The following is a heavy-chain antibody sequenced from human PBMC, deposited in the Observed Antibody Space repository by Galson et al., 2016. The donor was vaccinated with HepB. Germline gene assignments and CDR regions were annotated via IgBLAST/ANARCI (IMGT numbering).Heavy chain of an antibody. D-gene: IGHD5-24*01. CDR3: SIRLDF. CDR2: INQDGSVK. J-gene: IGHJ4*02. V-gene: IGHV3-7*01. CDR1: GFAFSGYA. Sequence: SLRLSCAASGFAFSGYALHWVRQAPGKGLEWVANINQDGSVKHYVDSVKGRFTVSRDNSKNSLYLQMNSLRAEDTAVYYCSIRLDFWGQGTLVTVSS.